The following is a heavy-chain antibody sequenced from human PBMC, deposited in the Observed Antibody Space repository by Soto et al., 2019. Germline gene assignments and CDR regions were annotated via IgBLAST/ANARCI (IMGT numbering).Heavy chain of an antibody. CDR1: GGSIGSGDYY. CDR3: ARLPGGTGMVFCYYGMDV. J-gene: IGHJ6*02. Sequence: SETLSLTCTFSGGSIGSGDYYWSWIRQHPGKGLEWIGYIYYSGSTYYNPSLKSRVAISVDTSKNQFPLKLTSVTAADTAVYYCARLPGGTGMVFCYYGMDVWGQGTTVTVSS. CDR2: IYYSGST. V-gene: IGHV4-30-4*08. D-gene: IGHD5-18*01.